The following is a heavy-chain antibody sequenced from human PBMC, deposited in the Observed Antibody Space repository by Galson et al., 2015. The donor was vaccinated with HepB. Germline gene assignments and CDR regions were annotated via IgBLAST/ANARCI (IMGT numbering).Heavy chain of an antibody. CDR3: ASLCRSTNCKDY. V-gene: IGHV4-59*01. J-gene: IGHJ4*02. Sequence: SETLSLTCTVSGGSISSYYWSWIRQPPGKGLEWIGYIYYSGSTNYNPSLKSRVTISVDTSKNQFSLKLSSVTAADTAVYYCASLCRSTNCKDYWGQGALVTVSP. CDR2: IYYSGST. D-gene: IGHD2-2*01. CDR1: GGSISSYY.